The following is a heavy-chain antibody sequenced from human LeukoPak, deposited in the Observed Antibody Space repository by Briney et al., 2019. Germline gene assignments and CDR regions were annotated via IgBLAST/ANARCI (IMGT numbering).Heavy chain of an antibody. V-gene: IGHV3-9*01. CDR2: ISWNSGSI. D-gene: IGHD6-19*01. CDR1: GFTFDDYA. CDR3: AKDSGSSGWSPWDY. Sequence: PGRSLRLSCAASGFTFDDYAMHWVRQAPGKGLEWVSGISWNSGSIGYADSVKGRFTISRDNAKNSLYLQMNSLRAEDTALYYCAKDSGSSGWSPWDYWGQGTLVTVSS. J-gene: IGHJ4*02.